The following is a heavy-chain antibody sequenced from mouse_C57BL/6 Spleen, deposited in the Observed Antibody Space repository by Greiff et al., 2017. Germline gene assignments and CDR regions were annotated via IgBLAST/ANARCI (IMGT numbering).Heavy chain of an antibody. CDR3: ARRSITTRYFDV. CDR2: ISSGGSYT. Sequence: VQLQQSGGDLVKPGGSLKLSCAASGFTFSSYGMSWVRQTPDKRLEWVATISSGGSYTYYPDSVKGRFTISRDNAKNTLYLQMSSLKSEDTAMYYCARRSITTRYFDVWGTGTTVTVSS. J-gene: IGHJ1*03. V-gene: IGHV5-6*01. D-gene: IGHD1-1*01. CDR1: GFTFSSYG.